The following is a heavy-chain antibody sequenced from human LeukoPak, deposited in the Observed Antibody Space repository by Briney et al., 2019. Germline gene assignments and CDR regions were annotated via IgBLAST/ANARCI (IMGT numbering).Heavy chain of an antibody. V-gene: IGHV3-33*01. CDR2: IWSDGSEK. CDR3: TTTLVTYYYGSGRGQRVPIIDY. J-gene: IGHJ4*02. Sequence: GGSLRLSCAASGFTFSSYGMYWVRQAPGKGLEWVAVIWSDGSEKYYVDSVKSRFTISRDNSKNTLYLQMNSLKTEDTAVYYCTTTLVTYYYGSGRGQRVPIIDYWGQGTLVTVSS. D-gene: IGHD3-10*01. CDR1: GFTFSSYG.